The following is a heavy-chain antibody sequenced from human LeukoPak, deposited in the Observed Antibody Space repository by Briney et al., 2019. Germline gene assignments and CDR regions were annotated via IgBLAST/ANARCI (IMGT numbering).Heavy chain of an antibody. V-gene: IGHV1-2*02. CDR3: ARGGDDSGLYFAY. D-gene: IGHD3-22*01. J-gene: IGHJ4*02. CDR2: INPQSGAT. Sequence: EASVKVSCKASGYSFTGFYFHWVRQAPGQGLEWMAWINPQSGATNYAQKFKGRITTTRDMSITTAYMEVTTLRSDDTAVYYCARGGDDSGLYFAYWGQGTLVTASS. CDR1: GYSFTGFY.